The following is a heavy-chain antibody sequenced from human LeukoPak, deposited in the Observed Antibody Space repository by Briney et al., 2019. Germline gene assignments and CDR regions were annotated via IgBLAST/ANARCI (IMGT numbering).Heavy chain of an antibody. CDR2: FDPEDGEA. D-gene: IGHD6-13*01. V-gene: IGHV1-24*01. J-gene: IGHJ4*02. Sequence: ASVKVSCKVSGFILTDLSMQWVRQAPGKGLEWRGGFDPEDGEAIYAQKFQGRVTMTEDTSTDTVYMELSSLRSEDTAVYYCATDLLVSAAGPTDYWGQGTLVTVSS. CDR3: ATDLLVSAAGPTDY. CDR1: GFILTDLS.